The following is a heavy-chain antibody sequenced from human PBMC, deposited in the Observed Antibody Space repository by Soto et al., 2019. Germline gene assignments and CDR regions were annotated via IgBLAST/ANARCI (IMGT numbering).Heavy chain of an antibody. Sequence: EVQLVESVGGFIQPGGSLRLSCAASGLPISNAWMNWVRQAPGKGLEWVGRIKTKGEGGPTDYAAAVKGRFTVSRDDSKNTLDLQMNSLKTEDTAVYYCTTGSVEGVWGQGTTVTVSS. V-gene: IGHV3-15*07. D-gene: IGHD2-15*01. CDR2: IKTKGEGGPT. J-gene: IGHJ6*02. CDR3: TTGSVEGV. CDR1: GLPISNAW.